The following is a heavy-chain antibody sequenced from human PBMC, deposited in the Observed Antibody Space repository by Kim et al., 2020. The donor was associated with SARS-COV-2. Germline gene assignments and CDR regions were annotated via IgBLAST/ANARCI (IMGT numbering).Heavy chain of an antibody. J-gene: IGHJ4*02. CDR3: ARGPYYYDSSGYLGPDTDY. D-gene: IGHD3-22*01. Sequence: KGRVTIARDNAKNSVYLQMNSRRAEDTAVYYCARGPYYYDSSGYLGPDTDYWGQGTLVTVSS. V-gene: IGHV3-11*04.